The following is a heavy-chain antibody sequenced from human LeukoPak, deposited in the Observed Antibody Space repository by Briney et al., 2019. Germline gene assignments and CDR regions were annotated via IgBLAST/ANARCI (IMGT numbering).Heavy chain of an antibody. V-gene: IGHV4-34*01. Sequence: PSETLSLTCAVYGGSFSGYYWSWIRQPPGKGLEWIGEINHSGSTNYNPSLKSRVTISVDTSKNQFSLKPSSVTAADTAVYYCARHDDSSGYYYSREGDYFGYWGQGTLVTVSS. CDR3: ARHDDSSGYYYSREGDYFGY. CDR1: GGSFSGYY. J-gene: IGHJ4*02. CDR2: INHSGST. D-gene: IGHD3-22*01.